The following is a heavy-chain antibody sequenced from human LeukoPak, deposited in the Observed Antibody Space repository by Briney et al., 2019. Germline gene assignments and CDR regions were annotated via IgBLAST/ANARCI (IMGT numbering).Heavy chain of an antibody. CDR1: GYTFTGYY. CDR2: INPNSGGT. V-gene: IGHV1-2*06. J-gene: IGHJ6*02. Sequence: ASVKVSCKASGYTFTGYYMHWVRQAPGQGLEWMGRINPNSGGTNYAQKFQGRVTMTRDTSISTAYMELSRLRSEDTAVYYCARAEERSDYYYYGMDVWGQGTTVTVSS. CDR3: ARAEERSDYYYYGMDV.